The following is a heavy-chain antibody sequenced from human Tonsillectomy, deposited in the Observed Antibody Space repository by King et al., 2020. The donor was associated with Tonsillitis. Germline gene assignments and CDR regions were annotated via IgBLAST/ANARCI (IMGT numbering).Heavy chain of an antibody. J-gene: IGHJ5*02. CDR2: IYYSGRT. D-gene: IGHD3-10*01. V-gene: IGHV4-59*01. CDR1: GGSISSYY. Sequence: VQLQESGPGLVKPSETLSLTCTVSGGSISSYYWSWIRQPPGKGLEWIGYIYYSGRTNYNPSLKSRVTISVDTSKNQFSLKLGSVTAADTAVYYCASSYYYGSWFDPWGQGTLVTVSS. CDR3: ASSYYYGSWFDP.